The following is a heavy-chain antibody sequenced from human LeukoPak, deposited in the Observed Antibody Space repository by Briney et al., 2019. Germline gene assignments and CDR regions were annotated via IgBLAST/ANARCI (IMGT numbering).Heavy chain of an antibody. D-gene: IGHD4-23*01. J-gene: IGHJ5*02. Sequence: GGSLRLSCSASGFTFSSYWMHWVRQAPGKGLVWVSRINSDGSSTDYADSVKGRFTISRDNAKNTLYVQMNSLRAEDTAVYYCARGRAIAFGNDWFDPWGQGTLVTVSS. CDR2: INSDGSST. V-gene: IGHV3-74*01. CDR1: GFTFSSYW. CDR3: ARGRAIAFGNDWFDP.